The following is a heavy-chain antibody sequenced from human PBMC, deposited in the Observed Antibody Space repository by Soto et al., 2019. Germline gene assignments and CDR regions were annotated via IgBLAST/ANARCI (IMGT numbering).Heavy chain of an antibody. Sequence: QVQLVQSGAEGKKPGASVKVSCTTTGYTFTLFGITWVLQAPGQGLEWMGWISPYNGATKYAEKLEGRVTLNTDTSTDTAYMELTSLTSDDTAEYYCARGGQYRYFDYWGQGTLVTVSS. D-gene: IGHD2-2*02. CDR1: GYTFTLFG. J-gene: IGHJ4*02. CDR2: ISPYNGAT. CDR3: ARGGQYRYFDY. V-gene: IGHV1-18*01.